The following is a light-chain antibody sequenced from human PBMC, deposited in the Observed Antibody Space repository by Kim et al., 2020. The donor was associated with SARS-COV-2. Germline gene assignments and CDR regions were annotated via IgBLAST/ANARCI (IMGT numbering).Light chain of an antibody. Sequence: ALGQAARTPCQGDSLKSYYATRYQQKPGPAPILVIYGKNNRPSGIPDRFSGSSSGNTASLTISGTQAGDEADYYCNSRDNNDNVVFGGGTQLTVL. V-gene: IGLV3-19*01. CDR2: GKN. CDR1: SLKSYY. CDR3: NSRDNNDNVV. J-gene: IGLJ2*01.